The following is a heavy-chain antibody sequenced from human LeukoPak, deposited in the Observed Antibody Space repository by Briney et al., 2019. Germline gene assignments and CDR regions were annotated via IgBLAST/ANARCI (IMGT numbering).Heavy chain of an antibody. CDR1: GFTFSSYA. Sequence: PGGSLRLSCAASGFTFSSYAMHWVRQAPGKGLEWVAVISYDGSNKYYADSVRGRFTISRDNAKNSLYLQMNSLRAEDTAVYYCARGHSSSWYEYFQHWGQGTLVTVSS. V-gene: IGHV3-30*04. CDR3: ARGHSSSWYEYFQH. D-gene: IGHD6-13*01. J-gene: IGHJ1*01. CDR2: ISYDGSNK.